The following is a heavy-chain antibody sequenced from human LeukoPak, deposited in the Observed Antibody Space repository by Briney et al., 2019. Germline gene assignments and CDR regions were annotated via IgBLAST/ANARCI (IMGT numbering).Heavy chain of an antibody. V-gene: IGHV3-7*05. CDR2: INQDGSEK. J-gene: IGHJ4*02. D-gene: IGHD3-3*01. Sequence: GGSLRLSCAASGLIFNTYWISCVRQAPGKGLEWLATINQDGSEKYYVDAVRGRFTISRDNAKNSLFLQMNSLRAEDTAVYYCTTYYTTLTDSWGQGNPVTVSS. CDR3: TTYYTTLTDS. CDR1: GLIFNTYW.